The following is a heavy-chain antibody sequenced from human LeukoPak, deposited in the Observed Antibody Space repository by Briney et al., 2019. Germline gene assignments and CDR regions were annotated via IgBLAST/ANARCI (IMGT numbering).Heavy chain of an antibody. Sequence: GGSLRLSCAASGFTFSTHSMSWVRQSPGKGLEWVSSISSGSSHIYYADSMKGRFTISRDDAKNSLFLQMNSLRAEDTAVYYCVRDFRTQLDGYSPPYHFDYWGQGALVTVSS. CDR1: GFTFSTHS. D-gene: IGHD5-24*01. CDR3: VRDFRTQLDGYSPPYHFDY. J-gene: IGHJ4*02. CDR2: ISSGSSHI. V-gene: IGHV3-21*01.